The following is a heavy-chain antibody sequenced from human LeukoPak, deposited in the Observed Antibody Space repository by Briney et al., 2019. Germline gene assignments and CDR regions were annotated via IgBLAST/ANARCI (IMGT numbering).Heavy chain of an antibody. CDR1: GGSISCGGYS. D-gene: IGHD2-15*01. J-gene: IGHJ5*02. CDR3: ARVLGGYCSPGSCSSANWFDP. V-gene: IGHV4-30-2*01. CDR2: IYRSGST. Sequence: SQTLSLTCAVSGGSISCGGYSWSWIRQPPGKGREWIWYIYRSGSTYYHGSLKSRVTISVDTSNNQSSLKLSSVPAADTAVYYCARVLGGYCSPGSCSSANWFDPSGQGTLVTVSS.